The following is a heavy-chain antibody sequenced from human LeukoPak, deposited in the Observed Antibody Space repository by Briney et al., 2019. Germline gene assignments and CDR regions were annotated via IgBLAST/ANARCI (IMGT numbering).Heavy chain of an antibody. CDR3: AREAGSGSYHYYYMDV. D-gene: IGHD3-10*01. CDR1: GFIVSSNY. V-gene: IGHV3-66*02. CDR2: IYSGGST. J-gene: IGHJ6*03. Sequence: GGSLRLSCAASGFIVSSNYMSWVRQAPGKGLEWVSVIYSGGSTYYADSVKGRFTISRDNSKNTVYLQMNSLRAEDTTVYYCAREAGSGSYHYYYMDVWGKGTTVTVSS.